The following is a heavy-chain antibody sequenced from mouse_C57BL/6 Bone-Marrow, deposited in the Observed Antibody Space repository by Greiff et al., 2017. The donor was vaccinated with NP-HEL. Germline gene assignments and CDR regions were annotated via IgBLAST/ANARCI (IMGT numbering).Heavy chain of an antibody. J-gene: IGHJ4*01. Sequence: EVKLVESGPGLANPSQTLSLPCSVTGYSITSDYWNWIRKFPGNKLEYMGYISYSGSTYYNPSLKSRISITRDTSKNQYYLQLNSVTTEDTATYYCARSPLWLRRNYYAMDYWGQGTSVTVSS. CDR3: ARSPLWLRRNYYAMDY. V-gene: IGHV3-8*01. D-gene: IGHD2-2*01. CDR1: GYSITSDY. CDR2: ISYSGST.